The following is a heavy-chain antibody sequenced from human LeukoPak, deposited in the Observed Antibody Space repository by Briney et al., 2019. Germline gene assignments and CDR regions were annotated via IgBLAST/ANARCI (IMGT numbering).Heavy chain of an antibody. V-gene: IGHV1-46*01. J-gene: IGHJ4*02. CDR3: ARVAITMVRGVIGPLEY. D-gene: IGHD3-10*01. CDR2: INPSGGST. CDR1: GYTFTSYY. Sequence: ASVKVSCKASGYTFTSYYIHWVRQAPGQGLEWMGLINPSGGSTNYAQKFQGRVTMTRDTSTSTVYMELSSLRSEDTAVYYCARVAITMVRGVIGPLEYWGPGTLVTVSS.